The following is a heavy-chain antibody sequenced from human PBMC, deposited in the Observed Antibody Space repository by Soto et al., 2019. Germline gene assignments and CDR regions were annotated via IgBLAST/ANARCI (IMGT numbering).Heavy chain of an antibody. CDR1: GFSIKSYG. D-gene: IGHD2-2*01. CDR2: IWYDGSNI. Sequence: QMQLVESGGGVVQPGGSLRLSCAASGFSIKSYGMHWVRQAPGKGLEWVAVIWYDGSNIYYTDSVKGRFTISRDISMNMLYLQMKRLRDEDRALYYCTGAPAEGWFDPWGQGTLVTVSS. V-gene: IGHV3-33*01. CDR3: TGAPAEGWFDP. J-gene: IGHJ5*02.